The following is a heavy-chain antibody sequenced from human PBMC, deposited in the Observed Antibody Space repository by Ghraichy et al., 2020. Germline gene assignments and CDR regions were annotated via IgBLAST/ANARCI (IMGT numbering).Heavy chain of an antibody. CDR2: INAGNGNT. Sequence: ASVKVSCKASGYTFTSYAMHWVRQAPGQRLEWMGWINAGNGNTKYSQKFQGRVTITRDTSASTAYMELSSLRSEDTAVYYCARAFNYNWNDERRRSNWFDPWGQGTLVTVSS. D-gene: IGHD1-1*01. CDR1: GYTFTSYA. J-gene: IGHJ5*02. V-gene: IGHV1-3*01. CDR3: ARAFNYNWNDERRRSNWFDP.